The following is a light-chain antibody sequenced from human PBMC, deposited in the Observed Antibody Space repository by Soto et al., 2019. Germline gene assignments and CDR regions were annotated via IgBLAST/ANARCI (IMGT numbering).Light chain of an antibody. V-gene: IGKV1-39*01. J-gene: IGKJ1*01. CDR3: QHYKDWPTT. Sequence: DIQMTQNPSSLSASVEDRVIITCRASQSISNHLNWYQQKPGKAPKLLIFAASSLQSGVPSRFSGSGSGTEFTLTISSLQSEDFAVYYCQHYKDWPTTFGQRTKVAIK. CDR2: AAS. CDR1: QSISNH.